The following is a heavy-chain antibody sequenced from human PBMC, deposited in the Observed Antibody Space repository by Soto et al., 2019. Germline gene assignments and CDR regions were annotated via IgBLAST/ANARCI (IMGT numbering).Heavy chain of an antibody. D-gene: IGHD6-13*01. V-gene: IGHV4-4*07. CDR3: AGNIAAAGRRYYGMDV. Sequence: SETLSLTCTVPGGSVRRYYWSWVRQPGGKGLEWIGRISTTETTNYNPSLKSRVSMSLDTSKSQVSLKLSSVTAADAAVYYCAGNIAAAGRRYYGMDVWGQGTTVTVSS. CDR1: GGSVRRYY. CDR2: ISTTETT. J-gene: IGHJ6*02.